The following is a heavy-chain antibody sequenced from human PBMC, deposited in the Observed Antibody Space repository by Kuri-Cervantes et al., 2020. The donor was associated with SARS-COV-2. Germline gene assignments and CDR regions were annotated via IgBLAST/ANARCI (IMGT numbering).Heavy chain of an antibody. J-gene: IGHJ3*02. CDR3: ARVQPLTIFGVVIIDAFDI. D-gene: IGHD3-3*01. Sequence: SETLSLTCTVSGGSISSYYWSWIRQPPGKGLEWIGYIYYSGGTNYNPSLKSRVTISVDTSKNQFSLKLSSVTAADTAVYYCARVQPLTIFGVVIIDAFDIWGQGTMVTVSS. CDR2: IYYSGGT. CDR1: GGSISSYY. V-gene: IGHV4-59*08.